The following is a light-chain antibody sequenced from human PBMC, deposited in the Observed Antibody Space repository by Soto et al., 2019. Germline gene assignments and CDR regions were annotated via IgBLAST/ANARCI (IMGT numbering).Light chain of an antibody. CDR1: QSVSSSY. CDR3: QRYGSSLT. J-gene: IGKJ4*01. Sequence: EIVLTQSPGTLSLSPGERATLSCRASQSVSSSYLAWYQQKPGQAPRLLIYGASSRATGIPDRFSGSGSGTVFTVTIIRLEREDVAVYYCQRYGSSLTFGGGTTVQIK. V-gene: IGKV3-20*01. CDR2: GAS.